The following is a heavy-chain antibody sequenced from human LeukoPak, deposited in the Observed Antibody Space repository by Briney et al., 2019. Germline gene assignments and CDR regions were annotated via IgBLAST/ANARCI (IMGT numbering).Heavy chain of an antibody. CDR2: IGAYNGNT. Sequence: ASVKVSCKASGYTVTNYGVIWVRQAPGQGLEWMGWIGAYNGNTNYAQKLQGRVTMTTDTSTSTAYMELRSLRSDDTAVYYCARDRRSSSSNSILFDYWGQGTVVTVSS. V-gene: IGHV1-18*01. CDR3: ARDRRSSSSNSILFDY. D-gene: IGHD6-6*01. J-gene: IGHJ4*02. CDR1: GYTVTNYG.